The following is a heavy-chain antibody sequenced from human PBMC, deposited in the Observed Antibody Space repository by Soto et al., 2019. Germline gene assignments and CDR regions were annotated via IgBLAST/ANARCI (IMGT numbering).Heavy chain of an antibody. Sequence: ARSLRLSCAASGVTFSSYGMHWVRQAPGKGLEWVAVIWYDGSNKYYADSVKGRFTISRDNSKNTLYLQMNSLRAEDTAVYYCARELGGSSWDWISYFDYWGQGTLVPAS. CDR3: ARELGGSSWDWISYFDY. J-gene: IGHJ4*02. V-gene: IGHV3-33*01. CDR2: IWYDGSNK. D-gene: IGHD6-13*01. CDR1: GVTFSSYG.